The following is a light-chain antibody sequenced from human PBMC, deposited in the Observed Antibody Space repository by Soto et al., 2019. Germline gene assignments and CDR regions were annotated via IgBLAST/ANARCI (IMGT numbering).Light chain of an antibody. Sequence: DIQMTQSPSTLPASVGDRVTITCRASQSISRASQSISRCLACYQQKAGKAPNVLIYKASSSESGVPTRFSGSGSGTEFTLTISSLQSEDFAVYYCQQYNNWPPITFGQGTRLEIK. CDR3: QQYNNWPPIT. J-gene: IGKJ5*01. CDR2: KAS. CDR1: QSISRC. V-gene: IGKV1-5*03.